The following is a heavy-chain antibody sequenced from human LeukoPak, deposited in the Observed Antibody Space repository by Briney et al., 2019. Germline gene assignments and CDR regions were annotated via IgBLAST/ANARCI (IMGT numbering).Heavy chain of an antibody. CDR2: IYYSGST. J-gene: IGHJ6*03. V-gene: IGHV4-59*01. Sequence: SETLSLTCTVSGGSISSYYWSWIRQPPGKGLEWIGYIYYSGSTNYNPSLKSRVTISLDTSKNQFSLKLSSVTAADTAVYYCGRVGPHYYYYMDVWGKGTTVTVSS. D-gene: IGHD3-16*01. CDR3: GRVGPHYYYYMDV. CDR1: GGSISSYY.